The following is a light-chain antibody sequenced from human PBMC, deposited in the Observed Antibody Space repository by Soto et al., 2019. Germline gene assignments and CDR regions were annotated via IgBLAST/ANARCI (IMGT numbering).Light chain of an antibody. CDR2: GAS. Sequence: EIVMTQSPATLSVSPGGRATLSCRASQSVRSNVAWYQQKPGQAPRLLVYGASTRASGIPDRFSGSGSGTEFTLTISRLQSEDFAVYHCQEYSRWPSRTFGPGTKVDI. V-gene: IGKV3-15*01. CDR1: QSVRSN. CDR3: QEYSRWPSRT. J-gene: IGKJ1*01.